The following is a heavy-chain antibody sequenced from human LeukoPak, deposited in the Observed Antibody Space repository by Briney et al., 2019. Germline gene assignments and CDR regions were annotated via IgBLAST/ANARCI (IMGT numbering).Heavy chain of an antibody. CDR2: TSSDLNVK. V-gene: IGHV3-30-3*01. J-gene: IGHJ4*02. CDR1: GFTFRNYV. Sequence: GGSLRLSCAASGFTFRNYVIYWVRQAPGKGLEWVAVTSSDLNVKLYADSVKGRFTISRDNSRSTLYLQMNSLRPEDTAIYYCAREGYYGSGSPPSLYFDYWGQGTLVTVSS. CDR3: AREGYYGSGSPPSLYFDY. D-gene: IGHD3-10*01.